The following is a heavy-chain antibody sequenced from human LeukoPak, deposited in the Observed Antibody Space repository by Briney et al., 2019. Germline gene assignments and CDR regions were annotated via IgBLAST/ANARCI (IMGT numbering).Heavy chain of an antibody. Sequence: GGSLRLSCAASGFTFSSYGMHWVRQAPGKGLEWVAVISYDGSNKYYADSVKGRFTISRDNSKNTLYLQMNSLRAEDTAVYYCAKDRFLIAAAGPGDWGQGTLVTVSS. V-gene: IGHV3-30*18. J-gene: IGHJ4*02. CDR2: ISYDGSNK. D-gene: IGHD6-13*01. CDR1: GFTFSSYG. CDR3: AKDRFLIAAAGPGD.